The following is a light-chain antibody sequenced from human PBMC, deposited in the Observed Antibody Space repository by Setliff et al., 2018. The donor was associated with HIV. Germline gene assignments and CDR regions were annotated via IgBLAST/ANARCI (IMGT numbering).Light chain of an antibody. CDR1: QYIGND. CDR2: TAS. Sequence: AIQMTQSPSSLSASVGDRVTITCRASQYIGNDLAWYQQKPGKAPNLLIYTASSLQSGVPPRFSGSGSGTDFTLTISSLQPEDFATYYCLQDYFFPFTLGGGTKVDIK. CDR3: LQDYFFPFT. V-gene: IGKV1-6*01. J-gene: IGKJ4*01.